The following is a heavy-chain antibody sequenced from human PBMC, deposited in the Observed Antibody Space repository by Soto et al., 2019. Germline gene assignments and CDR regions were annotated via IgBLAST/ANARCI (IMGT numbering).Heavy chain of an antibody. D-gene: IGHD6-13*01. Sequence: QVQLVQSGAEVKKPGSSVKVSCKASGGTFSSYALSWWRQAPGQGLEWMGGIIPIFGTANYEQKFQGRVTITADESTSTAYMELSSLRSEDTAVYYCAREKRISSSWGSWFDPWGQGTLVTVSS. CDR2: IIPIFGTA. CDR1: GGTFSSYA. J-gene: IGHJ5*02. V-gene: IGHV1-69*01. CDR3: AREKRISSSWGSWFDP.